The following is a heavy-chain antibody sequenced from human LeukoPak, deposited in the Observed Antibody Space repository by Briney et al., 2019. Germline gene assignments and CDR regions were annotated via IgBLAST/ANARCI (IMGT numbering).Heavy chain of an antibody. CDR2: IWYDGSNK. D-gene: IGHD4-11*01. V-gene: IGHV3-33*01. J-gene: IGHJ4*02. CDR1: GFTFSSYG. Sequence: GRSLRFSCAASGFTFSSYGMHWVRQAPGKGLEWVAVIWYDGSNKYYADSVKGRFTISRDNSKNTLYLQMNSLRAEGTAVYYCARGTVTTDYWGQGTLVTVSS. CDR3: ARGTVTTDY.